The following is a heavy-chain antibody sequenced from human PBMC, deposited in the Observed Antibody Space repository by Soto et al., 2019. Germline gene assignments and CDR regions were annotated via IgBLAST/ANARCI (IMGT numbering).Heavy chain of an antibody. CDR3: AKASATGKADGMDD. Sequence: EVQLLESGGGLVQPGGSLRLSCVASGFPFSSYAMSWVRQTPGWGLECVSSISSGSNTYYTDSVRGRFTISRDNSKNSLYLQMSSLRAYDTALYYCAKASATGKADGMDDWGQGTTVSVSS. CDR2: ISSGSNT. CDR1: GFPFSSYA. D-gene: IGHD7-27*01. V-gene: IGHV3-23*01. J-gene: IGHJ6*02.